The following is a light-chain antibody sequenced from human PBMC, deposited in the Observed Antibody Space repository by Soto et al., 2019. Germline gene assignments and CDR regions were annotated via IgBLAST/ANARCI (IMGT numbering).Light chain of an antibody. CDR3: MQGTHWPRT. CDR2: KVS. J-gene: IGKJ2*01. Sequence: DVVMTQSPLSLPVTLGQAASISCRSSQSLVYSDGSTYLSWLQQRPGQSPRRHIYKVSTRDSEVPDSFSGSGSGADFTLKISRVEAEDFAVYYFMQGTHWPRTFGQGTKLEI. V-gene: IGKV2-30*01. CDR1: QSLVYSDGSTY.